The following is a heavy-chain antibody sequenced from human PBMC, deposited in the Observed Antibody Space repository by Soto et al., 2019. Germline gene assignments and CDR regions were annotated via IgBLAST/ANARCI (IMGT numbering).Heavy chain of an antibody. CDR1: GFTFSMYG. V-gene: IGHV3-33*01. Sequence: QVQLVESGGGVVQPGRSQRLSCAASGFTFSMYGMHWARQAPGKGLEWMATVYYDGHNKYYADSVRGRFTISRDNSKNMVYLQMNSLRAEDTAVYYCARDPPSTLGSFDIWGRGTMVTVSS. CDR2: VYYDGHNK. CDR3: ARDPPSTLGSFDI. J-gene: IGHJ3*02. D-gene: IGHD2-2*01.